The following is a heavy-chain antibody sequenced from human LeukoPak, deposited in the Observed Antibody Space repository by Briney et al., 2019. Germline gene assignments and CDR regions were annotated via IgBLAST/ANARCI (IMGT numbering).Heavy chain of an antibody. CDR1: GGSISSSSYY. Sequence: SETLSLTCTVSGGSISSSSYYWGWIRQPPGKGLEWIGSIYYSGSTYYNPSLKSRVTMSVDTSKNQFSLKLSSVTAADTAVYYCAGTYYYDSSASDYWGQGTLVTVSS. CDR3: AGTYYYDSSASDY. D-gene: IGHD3-22*01. V-gene: IGHV4-39*07. J-gene: IGHJ4*02. CDR2: IYYSGST.